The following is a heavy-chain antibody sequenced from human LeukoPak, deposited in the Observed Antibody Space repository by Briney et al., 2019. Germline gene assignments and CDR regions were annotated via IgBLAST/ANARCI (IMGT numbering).Heavy chain of an antibody. CDR1: GFTFSSYS. CDR2: IGSSSSYI. D-gene: IGHD3-9*01. Sequence: GGSLRLSCAASGFTFSSYSMNWVRQAPGKGLEWVSSIGSSSSYIYYADSVKGRFTISRDNAKNSLYLQMNSLRAEDTAVYYCARDIYDILTGYYIDYYYGMDVWGQGTTVTVSS. CDR3: ARDIYDILTGYYIDYYYGMDV. V-gene: IGHV3-21*01. J-gene: IGHJ6*02.